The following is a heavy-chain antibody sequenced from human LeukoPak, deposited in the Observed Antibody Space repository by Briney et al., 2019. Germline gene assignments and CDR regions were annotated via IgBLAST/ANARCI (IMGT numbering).Heavy chain of an antibody. J-gene: IGHJ5*02. D-gene: IGHD2-2*01. CDR3: ARGLGYCSSTSCLNWFDP. CDR1: GGSFSGYY. Sequence: SETLSLTCAVYGGSFSGYYWSWIRQPPGKGLEWIGEINHSGSTNYNPSLKSRVTISVDTSKNQFSLKLSSVTAADTAVYYCARGLGYCSSTSCLNWFDPWAREPWSPSPQ. V-gene: IGHV4-34*01. CDR2: INHSGST.